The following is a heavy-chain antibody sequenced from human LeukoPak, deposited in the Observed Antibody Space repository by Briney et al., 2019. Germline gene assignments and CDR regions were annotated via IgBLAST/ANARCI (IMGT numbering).Heavy chain of an antibody. D-gene: IGHD1-26*01. CDR3: AKDEDPYSGSYSSVDY. CDR1: GFAFSSYG. Sequence: PGGSLRLSCAASGFAFSSYGMHWVRQAPGKGLEWVAVISYDGSNKYYADSVKGRFTISRDNSKNTLYLQMNSLRAEDTAVYYCAKDEDPYSGSYSSVDYWGQGTLVTVSS. J-gene: IGHJ4*02. CDR2: ISYDGSNK. V-gene: IGHV3-30*18.